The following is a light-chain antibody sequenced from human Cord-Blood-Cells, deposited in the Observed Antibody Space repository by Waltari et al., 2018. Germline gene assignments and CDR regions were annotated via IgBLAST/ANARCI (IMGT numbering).Light chain of an antibody. CDR3: LQDYNYPLT. Sequence: AIQMTQPPSSLSASVGDRVTITCRASQGIRNDLGWYQQKPGKAPKLLVYAASSLQSGVPSRFSGSGSGTDFTLTISSLQPEDFATYYCLQDYNYPLTFGGGTKVEIK. CDR1: QGIRND. J-gene: IGKJ4*01. CDR2: AAS. V-gene: IGKV1-6*01.